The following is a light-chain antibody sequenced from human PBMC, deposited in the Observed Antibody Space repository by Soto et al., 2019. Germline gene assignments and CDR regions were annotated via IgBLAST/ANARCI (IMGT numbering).Light chain of an antibody. J-gene: IGLJ2*01. CDR3: QSYDSSLSGSYVV. CDR1: SSNIGAGYD. CDR2: GNS. V-gene: IGLV1-40*01. Sequence: QSVLTQPPSVSGAPGQRVTISCTGSSSNIGAGYDVHWYQQLPGTAPKLLIYGNSNRPSGVPDRFSGSKSGTSASLAITGLQAEDEADDYCQSYDSSLSGSYVVFGGGTQLTVL.